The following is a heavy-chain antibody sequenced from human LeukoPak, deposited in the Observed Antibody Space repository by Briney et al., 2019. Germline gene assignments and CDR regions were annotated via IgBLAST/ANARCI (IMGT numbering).Heavy chain of an antibody. V-gene: IGHV1-18*01. CDR2: ISANNGNT. D-gene: IGHD2-21*02. CDR3: ARDELLGYGMDV. CDR1: GYTFTSYG. Sequence: GASVKVSCKASGYTFTSYGFSWVRQAPGQGLEWMGWISANNGNTNYAQNLQGRVTMTTDTSTTTAYMELRSLRSDDTAVYYCARDELLGYGMDVWGQGTTVTVSS. J-gene: IGHJ6*02.